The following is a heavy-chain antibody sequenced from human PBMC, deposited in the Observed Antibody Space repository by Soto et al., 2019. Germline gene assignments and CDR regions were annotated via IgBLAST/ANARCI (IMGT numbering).Heavy chain of an antibody. CDR2: ISYDGSNK. Sequence: GGSLRLSCAASGFTFSSYGMHWVRQAPGKGLEWVAVISYDGSNKYYADSVKGRFTISRDNSKNTLYLQMNSLRAEDTAVYYCAKDLYCSGGSCYYRTIAYYSYGMDVWGQGTTVTVSS. CDR1: GFTFSSYG. D-gene: IGHD2-15*01. V-gene: IGHV3-30*18. J-gene: IGHJ6*02. CDR3: AKDLYCSGGSCYYRTIAYYSYGMDV.